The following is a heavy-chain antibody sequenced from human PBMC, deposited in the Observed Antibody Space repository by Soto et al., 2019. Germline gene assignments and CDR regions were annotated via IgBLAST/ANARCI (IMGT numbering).Heavy chain of an antibody. CDR2: IYPADSDT. Sequence: PGESLKISCKGSGYSFTNYWIAWVRQMPGKGLEWMAIIYPADSDTRYSPSFQGQVTISADKSVSTAYLQWSSLKASDTAMYYCGRRDSNGWYDYWGQGTPVTVSS. D-gene: IGHD6-19*01. CDR3: GRRDSNGWYDY. J-gene: IGHJ4*02. CDR1: GYSFTNYW. V-gene: IGHV5-51*01.